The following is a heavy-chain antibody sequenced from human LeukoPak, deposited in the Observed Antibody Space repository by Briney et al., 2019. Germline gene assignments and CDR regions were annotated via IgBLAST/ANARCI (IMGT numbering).Heavy chain of an antibody. CDR3: ASGDYGDPPLNY. Sequence: ASVKVSCKASGYTFTGYFVHWVRQAPGQGLQWMGWINPNTGGTNYAQKFQGRVTMTRDTSISTAYMELSRPRSDDTAVYYCASGDYGDPPLNYRGQGTLVTVSS. V-gene: IGHV1-2*02. CDR2: INPNTGGT. J-gene: IGHJ4*02. D-gene: IGHD4/OR15-4a*01. CDR1: GYTFTGYF.